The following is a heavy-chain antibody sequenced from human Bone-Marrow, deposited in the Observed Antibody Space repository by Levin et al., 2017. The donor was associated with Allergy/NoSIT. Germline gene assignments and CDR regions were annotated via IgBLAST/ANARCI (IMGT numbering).Heavy chain of an antibody. CDR3: ARSWGPGSYWYFDL. Sequence: GESLKISCAASGFTFSDYSVTWVRQAPGKGLEWVSYISSTSSAIYYADSVKGRFTISRDNAKNSLYLQMNSLRAEDTAVYYCARSWGPGSYWYFDLWGRGTLVTVSS. J-gene: IGHJ2*01. D-gene: IGHD3-16*01. CDR2: ISSTSSAI. V-gene: IGHV3-48*01. CDR1: GFTFSDYS.